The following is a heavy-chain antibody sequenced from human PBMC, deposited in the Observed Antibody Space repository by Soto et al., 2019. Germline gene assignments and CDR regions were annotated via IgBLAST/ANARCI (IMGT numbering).Heavy chain of an antibody. J-gene: IGHJ6*02. V-gene: IGHV3-23*01. D-gene: IGHD2-2*01. CDR3: TGAYCSGTTCYGPYGMDV. CDR1: GFSFTNYA. CDR2: MSGSGGGT. Sequence: GWSLRLSCAASGFSFTNYAMHWVRQASGKGLEWVSSMSGSGGGTYYADSVKGRFTISRDNSKNTLFLQMNSLRAEDTALYYCTGAYCSGTTCYGPYGMDVWGQGPTVTVSS.